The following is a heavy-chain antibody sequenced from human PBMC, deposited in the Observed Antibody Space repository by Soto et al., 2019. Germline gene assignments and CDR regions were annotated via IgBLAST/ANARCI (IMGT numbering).Heavy chain of an antibody. CDR1: GGSISTYH. D-gene: IGHD3-3*01. Sequence: SETLSLTCTVSGGSISTYHCNWIRQSAGKGLEWIGRIDTSGSTNYNPSLKSRVTMSVDTSKEQFSLKLSSVTAADTAVYYCARGGHDFWSGLFDYWGQGALVTVSS. CDR3: ARGGHDFWSGLFDY. V-gene: IGHV4-4*07. J-gene: IGHJ4*02. CDR2: IDTSGST.